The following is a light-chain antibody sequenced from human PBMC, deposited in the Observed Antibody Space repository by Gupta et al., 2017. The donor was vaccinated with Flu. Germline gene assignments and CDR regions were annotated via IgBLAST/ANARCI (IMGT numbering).Light chain of an antibody. Sequence: PAPLSVSPGERAPLSCRASQSAGSTLAWYQHKPGQAPRLLIYGASTRATGIPARFSGSGSGTEFTLTISSLQPEDFAIYYCQQYYNWPRTFGQGTKVEIK. CDR1: QSAGST. J-gene: IGKJ1*01. V-gene: IGKV3-15*01. CDR3: QQYYNWPRT. CDR2: GAS.